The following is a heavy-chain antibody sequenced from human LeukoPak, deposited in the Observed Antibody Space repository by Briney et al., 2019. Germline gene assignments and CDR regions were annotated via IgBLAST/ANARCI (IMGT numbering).Heavy chain of an antibody. CDR2: ISGSGGST. CDR1: GFTVSSNY. CDR3: AKPKGDYPIFDY. D-gene: IGHD4-17*01. Sequence: GGSLRLSCAASGFTVSSNYMSWVRQAPGKGLEWVSAISGSGGSTYYADSVKGRFTISRDNSKNTLYLQMNSLRAEDTAVYYCAKPKGDYPIFDYWGQGTLVTVSS. V-gene: IGHV3-23*01. J-gene: IGHJ4*02.